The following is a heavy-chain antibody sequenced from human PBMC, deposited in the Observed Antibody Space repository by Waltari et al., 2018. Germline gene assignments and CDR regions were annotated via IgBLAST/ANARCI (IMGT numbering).Heavy chain of an antibody. CDR2: INHSGST. V-gene: IGHV4-34*01. CDR3: ARESRPRLRSPYYYYYYGMDV. J-gene: IGHJ6*02. Sequence: QVQLQQWGAGLLKPSETLSLTCAVYGGSFSVYYCTWIRLPPGKWLEWIGEINHSGSTNYNPSLKSRVTISVDTSKNQFSLKLSSVTAADTAVYYCARESRPRLRSPYYYYYYGMDVWGQGTTVTVSS. CDR1: GGSFSVYY. D-gene: IGHD5-12*01.